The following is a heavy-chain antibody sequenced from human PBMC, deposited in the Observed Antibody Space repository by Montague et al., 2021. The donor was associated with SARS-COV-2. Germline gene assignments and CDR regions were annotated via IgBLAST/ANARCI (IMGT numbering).Heavy chain of an antibody. J-gene: IGHJ4*01. V-gene: IGHV4-39*02. CDR3: ARLGRKLLPVATTIGGFDF. CDR1: GASISSYNYY. Sequence: SETLSLTCTVFGASISSYNYYWDWSRQPPGKGLEWIGSIYDSGSTYNNPSLKSRVTISVDTSKNYFSLKLNSVTAADTAVYYCARLGRKLLPVATTIGGFDFWGQGTLVTVSS. CDR2: IYDSGST. D-gene: IGHD1-26*01.